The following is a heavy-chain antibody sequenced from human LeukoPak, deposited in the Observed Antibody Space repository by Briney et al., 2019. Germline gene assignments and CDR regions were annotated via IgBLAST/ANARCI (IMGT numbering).Heavy chain of an antibody. Sequence: GGSLRLSCTASGFTFRTYAMICVRQATGEGLEWLSGISGSGNRTYYADSVKGRFTISRDNSKNVVYLQMNSLTVEDAATYYCAKRTMSAFDSWGQGTLLIVSS. CDR3: AKRTMSAFDS. CDR2: ISGSGNRT. V-gene: IGHV3-23*01. CDR1: GFTFRTYA. J-gene: IGHJ4*02.